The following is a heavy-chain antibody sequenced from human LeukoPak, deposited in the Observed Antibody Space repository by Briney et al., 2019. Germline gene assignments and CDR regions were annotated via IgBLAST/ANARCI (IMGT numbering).Heavy chain of an antibody. D-gene: IGHD3-16*01. Sequence: GGSLRLSCAASGFTFSTYSMNWVRQAPGKGLEWVSYISSSSSTIYYADSVKGRFTISRDNAKNSLYLQMNSLRAEDTAVYYCARGFCESTPGGFDSWGQGTLVTVSS. CDR2: ISSSSSTI. V-gene: IGHV3-48*01. J-gene: IGHJ4*02. CDR3: ARGFCESTPGGFDS. CDR1: GFTFSTYS.